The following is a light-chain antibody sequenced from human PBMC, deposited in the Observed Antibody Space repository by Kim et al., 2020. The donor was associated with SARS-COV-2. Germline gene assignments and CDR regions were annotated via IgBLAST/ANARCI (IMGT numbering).Light chain of an antibody. CDR1: NIGSKS. CDR3: QVWDSSSDHVV. J-gene: IGLJ2*01. V-gene: IGLV3-21*04. Sequence: SYELTQPPSVSVAPGETARITCGENNIGSKSVHXYQQKPGQAPVQVIYYDSDRPSGIPERFSGSNSGNTATLTISRVEAGDEAEYYCQVWDSSSDHVVFG. CDR2: YDS.